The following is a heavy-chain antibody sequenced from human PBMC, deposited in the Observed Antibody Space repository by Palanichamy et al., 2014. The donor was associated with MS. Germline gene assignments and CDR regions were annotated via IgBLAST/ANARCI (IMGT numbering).Heavy chain of an antibody. CDR1: GYSFNNYW. CDR2: IYPGDSET. Sequence: EVQLVQSGAEVKKPGESLKISCHGSGYSFNNYWIGWVRQMPGKGLEWMGIIYPGDSETKYSPSFQGQVTTSVDKAISTAYLQWSSLKASDTAMYYCARLSYCSGSSCFSHVAFWGQGTLVTVSS. V-gene: IGHV5-51*01. J-gene: IGHJ4*02. CDR3: ARLSYCSGSSCFSHVAF. D-gene: IGHD2-15*01.